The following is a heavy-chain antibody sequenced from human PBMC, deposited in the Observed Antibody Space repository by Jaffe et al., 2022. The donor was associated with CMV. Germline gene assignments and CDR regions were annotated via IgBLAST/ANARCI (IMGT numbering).Heavy chain of an antibody. CDR1: GLTFRNDW. V-gene: IGHV3-15*01. CDR3: TTDRGLTERPLFDL. CDR2: IKSKTDGGTT. J-gene: IGHJ4*02. D-gene: IGHD1-1*01. Sequence: EVQLVESGGGLVKPGGSLRVSCSGSGLTFRNDWMGWVRQVPGKGLEWLGRIKSKTDGGTTDYAAPVKGRFTISRDDSKNLLYLQMNSLRTEDTAVYYCTTDRGLTERPLFDLWGQGTLVIVSS.